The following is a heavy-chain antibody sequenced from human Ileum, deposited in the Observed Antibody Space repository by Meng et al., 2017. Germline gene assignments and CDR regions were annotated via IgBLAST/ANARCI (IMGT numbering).Heavy chain of an antibody. CDR1: GFTFSTFA. D-gene: IGHD4-23*01. CDR2: FSNSGGNT. J-gene: IGHJ4*02. V-gene: IGHV3-23*01. Sequence: GESLKISCAASGFTFSTFAMTWVRQAPGKGLEWVSGFSNSGGNTYYAESVKGRFTISRDNSKSTLYLQMTSLRAEDTAVYYCVKGGWGNRFDYWGQGALVNVCS. CDR3: VKGGWGNRFDY.